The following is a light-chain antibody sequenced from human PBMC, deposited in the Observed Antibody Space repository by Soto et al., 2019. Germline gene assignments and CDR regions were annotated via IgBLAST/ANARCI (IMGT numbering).Light chain of an antibody. CDR2: EAS. V-gene: IGKV3-11*01. CDR3: QQRMNWPLT. CDR1: QTVSSY. Sequence: EIVLTQSPATLSLSPGHRATLSCRASQTVSSYLLWYQQKRGQAPRLLIYEASNRATGIPARFSGSGSGTDFTLTISSLEPEDFAVYYCQQRMNWPLTFGQGTRLEIK. J-gene: IGKJ5*01.